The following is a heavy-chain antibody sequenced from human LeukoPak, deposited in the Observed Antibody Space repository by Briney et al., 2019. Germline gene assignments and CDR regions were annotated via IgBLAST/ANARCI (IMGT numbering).Heavy chain of an antibody. CDR2: ISGSGGST. Sequence: GGSLRLSCAASGFTFSSYAMSWVRQAPGKGLEWVSAISGSGGSTYYADSVKGRFTISRDNSKNTLYLQMNSLRAEDTAVYYCAKDAGTRDGYNSDFFDFWGQGTLVTVSS. CDR1: GFTFSSYA. V-gene: IGHV3-23*01. CDR3: AKDAGTRDGYNSDFFDF. J-gene: IGHJ4*02. D-gene: IGHD5-24*01.